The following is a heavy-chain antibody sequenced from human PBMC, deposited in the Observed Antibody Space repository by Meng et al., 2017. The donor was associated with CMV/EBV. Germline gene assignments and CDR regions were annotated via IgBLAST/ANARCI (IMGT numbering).Heavy chain of an antibody. Sequence: GESLKISCAASGFTFSSYWMHWVRQAPGKGLLWVSRINSDGSSTSYADSVKGRFTISRDNAKNTLYLQMNSLRAEDTAVYYCAISFPRGYCSSTSCYTGFRPYYGMDVWGQGTTVTVSS. J-gene: IGHJ6*02. CDR3: AISFPRGYCSSTSCYTGFRPYYGMDV. D-gene: IGHD2-2*02. CDR1: GFTFSSYW. CDR2: INSDGSST. V-gene: IGHV3-74*01.